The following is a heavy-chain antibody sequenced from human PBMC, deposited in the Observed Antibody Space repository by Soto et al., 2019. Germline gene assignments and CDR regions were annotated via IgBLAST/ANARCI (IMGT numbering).Heavy chain of an antibody. D-gene: IGHD3-3*01. J-gene: IGHJ6*03. CDR1: GGSISSFY. CDR2: IYYSGST. V-gene: IGHV4-59*01. Sequence: TSETLSLTCSVAGGSISSFYWSWIRQPPGKGLEWIGYIYYSGSTNYNPSLKSRVTISVDTSKNQFSLKLNSVTAADTAVYYCARGSTIDYYYFYYYMDVWGKGTTVTVSS. CDR3: ARGSTIDYYYFYYYMDV.